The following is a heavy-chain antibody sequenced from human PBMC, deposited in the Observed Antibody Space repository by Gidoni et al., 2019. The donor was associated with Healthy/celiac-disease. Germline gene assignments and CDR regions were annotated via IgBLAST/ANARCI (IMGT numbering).Heavy chain of an antibody. V-gene: IGHV3-7*03. J-gene: IGHJ4*02. D-gene: IGHD6-6*01. CDR1: GFTLRRYW. Sequence: EVQLVESGGGLVQPGGSLRRSCAASGFTLRRYWMSWVRQAPGKGLGGFANIKQAGSEKYYLDSVKGRFTISRDNAKNPLYLEMNSLRAEDTAVYYGASAGGAARPAQFDYWGQGTLVTVSS. CDR2: IKQAGSEK. CDR3: ASAGGAARPAQFDY.